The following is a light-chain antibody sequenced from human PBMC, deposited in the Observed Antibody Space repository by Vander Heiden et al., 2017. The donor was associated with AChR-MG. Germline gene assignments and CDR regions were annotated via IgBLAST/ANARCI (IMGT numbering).Light chain of an antibody. CDR2: EVS. J-gene: IGLJ2*01. CDR1: GMDGGGYNY. V-gene: IGLV2-8*01. CDR3: SSYAGSNEV. Sequence: SALTPPPPASGSPGQSVTISCTRTGMDGGGYNYVSWDQQHTGKAPKSVIYEVSKTRSGVPDRFSGSKSGNTASLTVSGLQAEDEADYYCSSYAGSNEVFGGGTKLTVL.